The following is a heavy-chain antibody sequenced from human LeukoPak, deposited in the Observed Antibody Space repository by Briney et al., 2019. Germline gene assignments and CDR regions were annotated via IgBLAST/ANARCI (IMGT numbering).Heavy chain of an antibody. V-gene: IGHV3-48*02. CDR1: GFTFSTSS. D-gene: IGHD3-10*01. CDR2: IDRNSATI. Sequence: GGSLRLSCVDSGFTFSTSSMSWVRQAPGKGLEWVSYIDRNSATIYYADSVRGRFTISRDNAENSLHLQMNSLTDEDTAVYYCARAPMVRGVITAFDQWGQGTLVTVSS. CDR3: ARAPMVRGVITAFDQ. J-gene: IGHJ4*02.